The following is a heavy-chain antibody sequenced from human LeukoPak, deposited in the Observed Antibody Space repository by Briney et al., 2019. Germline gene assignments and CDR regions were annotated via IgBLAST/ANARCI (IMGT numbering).Heavy chain of an antibody. Sequence: SETLFLTCAVYGGSFSGYYWSWIRQSPGRGLEWIGQINDSGDTDYNPSLKSRVTISIDTSKKQFSLRLRSVTAADTALYYCARETSTWNSFEYWGQGTAVTVSS. J-gene: IGHJ4*02. CDR3: ARETSTWNSFEY. CDR2: INDSGDT. D-gene: IGHD1/OR15-1a*01. CDR1: GGSFSGYY. V-gene: IGHV4-34*01.